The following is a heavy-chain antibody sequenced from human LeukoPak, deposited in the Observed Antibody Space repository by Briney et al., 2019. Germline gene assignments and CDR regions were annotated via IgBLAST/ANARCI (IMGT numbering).Heavy chain of an antibody. V-gene: IGHV4-39*07. J-gene: IGHJ3*02. CDR3: ARDKNYDFWSGYPGAFDI. CDR2: SYHSGST. Sequence: SETLSLTCTVSGGSITSSGYYWGWIRQPPGKGLEWIGSSYHSGSTYYNPSLKSRVTISVDTSKNQFSLKLSSVTTADTAVYYCARDKNYDFWSGYPGAFDIWGQGTMVTVSS. D-gene: IGHD3-3*01. CDR1: GGSITSSGYY.